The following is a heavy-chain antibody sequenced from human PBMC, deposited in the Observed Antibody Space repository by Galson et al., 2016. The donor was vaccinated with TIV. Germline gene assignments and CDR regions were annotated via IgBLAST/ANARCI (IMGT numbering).Heavy chain of an antibody. D-gene: IGHD1-7*01. V-gene: IGHV3-30-3*01. CDR2: ISHDGNNK. CDR1: GFTFSSYT. Sequence: SLRLSCAASGFTFSSYTFHWVRQTPGKGLEWVAIISHDGNNKAVADSVQGRFTISRDSSKNTVYLKMNNLRLKDKALYFCTRDGRGNWKYVDYFDYWGQGTLVTVSS. CDR3: TRDGRGNWKYVDYFDY. J-gene: IGHJ4*02.